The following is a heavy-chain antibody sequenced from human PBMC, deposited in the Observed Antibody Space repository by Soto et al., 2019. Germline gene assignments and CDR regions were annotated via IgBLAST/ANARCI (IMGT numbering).Heavy chain of an antibody. CDR2: ISAYNGNT. V-gene: IGHV1-18*01. Sequence: ASVKVSCKASGYTFTSYGISWVRQAPGQGLEWMGWISAYNGNTNYAQKLQGRVTMTTDTSTSTAYMELRSLRSDDTAVYYCARVPPLRYCSSTSCYAGEMNWFDPWGQGTLVTVSS. J-gene: IGHJ5*02. CDR1: GYTFTSYG. D-gene: IGHD2-2*01. CDR3: ARVPPLRYCSSTSCYAGEMNWFDP.